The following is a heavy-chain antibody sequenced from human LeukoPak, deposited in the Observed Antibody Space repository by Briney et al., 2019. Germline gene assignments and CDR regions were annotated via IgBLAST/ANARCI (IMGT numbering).Heavy chain of an antibody. CDR3: ARVQRKYQLPRLNDYDYMDV. J-gene: IGHJ6*03. D-gene: IGHD2-2*01. V-gene: IGHV3-21*01. CDR2: ISRSSAYI. CDR1: GFTLSSYS. Sequence: PGGSLRLSCAASGFTLSSYSMNWVRQAPGKGLEWVSSISRSSAYIYYADSVKGRFTISRDNAKNSLYLQMNSLRAEDTAVYYCARVQRKYQLPRLNDYDYMDVWGKGTTVTVSS.